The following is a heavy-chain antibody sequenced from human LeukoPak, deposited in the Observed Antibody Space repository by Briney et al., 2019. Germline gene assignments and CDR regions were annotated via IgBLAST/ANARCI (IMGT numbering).Heavy chain of an antibody. CDR3: AKDNNGAAAGIIPGSFDI. V-gene: IGHV3-30*18. J-gene: IGHJ3*02. Sequence: GGSLRLSCAASGFSFRSYGMHWVRQAPGTGLEWVALISYHGSDKYSADSVKGRFTISRDNSKNTLYLQMNSMRVEDTAIYYCAKDNNGAAAGIIPGSFDIWGQGTMVTVSS. D-gene: IGHD6-13*01. CDR2: ISYHGSDK. CDR1: GFSFRSYG.